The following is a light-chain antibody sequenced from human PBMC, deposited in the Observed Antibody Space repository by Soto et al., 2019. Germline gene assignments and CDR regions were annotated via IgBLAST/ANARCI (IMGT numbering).Light chain of an antibody. Sequence: QSVLTQPASVSGSPGQSITISCTGTSSDVGGYKYVSWSQQHPGKAPKLMIYEVRNRPSGVSNRFSGSKSGNTASLTISELQAEDEADYYCSSYTSSSTLVFGNGTKVTVL. CDR2: EVR. CDR1: SSDVGGYKY. J-gene: IGLJ1*01. CDR3: SSYTSSSTLV. V-gene: IGLV2-14*01.